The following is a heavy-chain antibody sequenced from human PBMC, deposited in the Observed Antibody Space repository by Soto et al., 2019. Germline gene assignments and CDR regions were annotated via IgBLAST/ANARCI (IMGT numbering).Heavy chain of an antibody. CDR1: GFSLSTSGVG. CDR3: AHSTGSRVGLLRYFDWFPRLDP. J-gene: IGHJ5*02. V-gene: IGHV2-5*02. CDR2: IYWDDDK. D-gene: IGHD3-9*01. Sequence: GSGPTLVNPTQTLTLTCTFSGFSLSTSGVGVGWIRQPPGKALEWLALIYWDDDKRYSPSLKSRLTITKDTSKNQVVLTMTNMDPVDTATYYCAHSTGSRVGLLRYFDWFPRLDPWGQGTLVTVSS.